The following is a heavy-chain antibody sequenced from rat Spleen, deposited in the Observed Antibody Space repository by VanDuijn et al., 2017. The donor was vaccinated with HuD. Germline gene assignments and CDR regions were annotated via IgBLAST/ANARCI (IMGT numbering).Heavy chain of an antibody. CDR2: LIYDGGRT. CDR1: GFTFSDYN. D-gene: IGHD1-7*01. J-gene: IGHJ2*01. Sequence: EVQLVESGGGLVQPGRSLKLSCAASGFTFSDYNMAWVRQAPKKGLEWVATLIYDGGRTYYRDSVKGRFTISRDNAKSTLYLQMDSLRSEDTATYYCARGPSYGSDLDYFDYWGQGVMVTVSS. CDR3: ARGPSYGSDLDYFDY. V-gene: IGHV5S10*01.